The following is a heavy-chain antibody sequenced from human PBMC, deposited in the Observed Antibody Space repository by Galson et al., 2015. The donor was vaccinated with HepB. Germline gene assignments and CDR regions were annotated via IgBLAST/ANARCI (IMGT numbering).Heavy chain of an antibody. CDR2: ISSSSSTI. Sequence: SLRLSCAASGFTFSSYSMNWVRQAPRKGLEWVSYISSSSSTIYYADSVKGRFTISRDNAKNSLYLQMNSLRDEDTAVYYCAREYVTTFPGYYYYGMDVWGQGTTVTVSS. D-gene: IGHD2/OR15-2a*01. V-gene: IGHV3-48*02. CDR3: AREYVTTFPGYYYYGMDV. J-gene: IGHJ6*02. CDR1: GFTFSSYS.